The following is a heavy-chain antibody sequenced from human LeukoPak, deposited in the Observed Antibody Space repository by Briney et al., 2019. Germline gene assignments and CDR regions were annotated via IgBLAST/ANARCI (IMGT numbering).Heavy chain of an antibody. V-gene: IGHV3-48*04. D-gene: IGHD6-13*01. J-gene: IGHJ4*02. Sequence: GGSLRLSCAASGITFSSYSMNWVRQAPGKGLEWVSYISSSCSTIYYADSVKGRFTISRDNAKNSLYLQMNSLRAEDTAVYYCARNVGSSWSGDYWGQGTLVTVSS. CDR3: ARNVGSSWSGDY. CDR2: ISSSCSTI. CDR1: GITFSSYS.